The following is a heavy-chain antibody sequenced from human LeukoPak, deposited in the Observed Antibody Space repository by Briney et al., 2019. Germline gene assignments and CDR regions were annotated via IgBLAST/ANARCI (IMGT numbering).Heavy chain of an antibody. CDR1: GYTFTGYY. V-gene: IGHV1-2*02. CDR2: INPNSGGT. J-gene: IGHJ3*02. D-gene: IGHD1-14*01. CDR3: ARGPLYNWNHRGAFDI. Sequence: ASVKVSCKASGYTFTGYYMHWVRQAPGQGLEWMGWINPNSGGTNYAQKFQGRVTMTRDTSISTAYMELSRLRSDDTAVYHCARGPLYNWNHRGAFDIWGQGTMVTVSS.